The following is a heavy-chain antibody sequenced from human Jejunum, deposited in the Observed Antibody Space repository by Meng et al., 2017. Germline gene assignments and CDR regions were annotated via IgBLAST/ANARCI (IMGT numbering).Heavy chain of an antibody. CDR2: INHGGST. CDR1: GGAFSGYY. D-gene: IGHD3-16*01. CDR3: ARVDFRGNDQDSTGLGH. Sequence: SETLSLTCAVYGGAFSGYYWSWIRQSPGKGLEWIGDINHGGSTNYNPSLKSRLTISVDTSKNQVSLELRSVTAADTDVYYCARVDFRGNDQDSTGLGHWGQGTLVTVSS. V-gene: IGHV4-34*01. J-gene: IGHJ4*02.